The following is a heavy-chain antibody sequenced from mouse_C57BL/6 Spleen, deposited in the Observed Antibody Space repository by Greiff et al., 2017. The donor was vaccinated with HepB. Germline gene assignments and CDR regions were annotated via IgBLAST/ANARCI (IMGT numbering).Heavy chain of an antibody. CDR2: ISYDGSN. J-gene: IGHJ2*01. V-gene: IGHV3-6*01. CDR1: GYSITSGYY. CDR3: ARRGLPHYFDY. D-gene: IGHD2-4*01. Sequence: EVQLQESGPGLVKPSQSLSLTCSVTGYSITSGYYWNWIRQFPGNKLEWMGYISYDGSNNYNPSLKNRISITRDTSKNQFFLKLNSVTTEDTATYYCARRGLPHYFDYWGQGTTLTVSS.